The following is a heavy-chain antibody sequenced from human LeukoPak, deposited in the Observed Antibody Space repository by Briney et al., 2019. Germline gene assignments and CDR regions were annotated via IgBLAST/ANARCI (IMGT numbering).Heavy chain of an antibody. J-gene: IGHJ6*03. CDR3: ARQSSDYYYYYIDV. CDR1: GGSISSSHYY. Sequence: SETLSLTCTVSGGSISSSHYYWGWIRQPPGKGLEWLGSIYYSGTTYYNPSLESRVTISDDTSKNRFSLMLTSLTAADTAVYYCARQSSDYYYYYIDVWGEGTTVIVPS. CDR2: IYYSGTT. V-gene: IGHV4-39*01.